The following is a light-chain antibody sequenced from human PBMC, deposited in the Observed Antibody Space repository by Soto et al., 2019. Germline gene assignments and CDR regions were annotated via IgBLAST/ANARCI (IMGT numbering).Light chain of an antibody. CDR3: HQRQYWPPIT. CDR2: DAS. CDR1: LSVSVY. Sequence: VVLTQSPATLSLSPGERATLSCRTSLSVSVYLDWYQQKPGQAHRLLISDASNRATGIPARFSGSGSGTDFTLTISSLEPEDFAVYYCHQRQYWPPITFGQGTRLEIK. V-gene: IGKV3-11*01. J-gene: IGKJ5*01.